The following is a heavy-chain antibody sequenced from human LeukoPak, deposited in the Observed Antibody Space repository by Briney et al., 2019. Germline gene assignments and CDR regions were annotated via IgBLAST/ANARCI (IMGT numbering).Heavy chain of an antibody. J-gene: IGHJ4*02. Sequence: PGGSLRLSCAASGFTFSDYYMSWIRQAPGKGLEWVSYIKTGVITTYYADSVQGRFTVSRDNAKNSLYLQMSSLRAEDTAVYFCAREALYGPLDFWGQGILVTVSS. CDR3: AREALYGPLDF. V-gene: IGHV3-11*04. CDR1: GFTFSDYY. D-gene: IGHD4-17*01. CDR2: IKTGVITT.